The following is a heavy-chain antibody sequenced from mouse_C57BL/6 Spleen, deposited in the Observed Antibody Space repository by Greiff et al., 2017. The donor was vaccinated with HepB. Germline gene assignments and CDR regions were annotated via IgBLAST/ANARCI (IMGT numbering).Heavy chain of an antibody. CDR2: IHPNSGST. CDR3: AIFYRAYAMDY. Sequence: VQLQQSGAELVKPGASVKLSCKASGYTFTSYWMHWVKQRPGQGLEWIGMIHPNSGSTNYNEKFKSKATLTVDKSSSTAYMQLSSLTSEDSAVYYCAIFYRAYAMDYWGQGTSVTVSS. D-gene: IGHD2-3*01. J-gene: IGHJ4*01. CDR1: GYTFTSYW. V-gene: IGHV1-64*01.